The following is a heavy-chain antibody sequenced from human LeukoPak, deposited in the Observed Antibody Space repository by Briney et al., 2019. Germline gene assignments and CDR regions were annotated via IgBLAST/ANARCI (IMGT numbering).Heavy chain of an antibody. CDR1: GFTFSSYA. CDR3: ARIYSYGYDY. D-gene: IGHD5-18*01. CDR2: ISSNGGST. V-gene: IGHV3-64*01. Sequence: PGGSLKLSCAASGFTFSSYAMHWVRQAPGKGLEYVSAISSNGGSTYYANSVKGRFTISRDNSKNTLYLQMGSLRAEDMAVYYCARIYSYGYDYWGQGTLVTVSS. J-gene: IGHJ4*02.